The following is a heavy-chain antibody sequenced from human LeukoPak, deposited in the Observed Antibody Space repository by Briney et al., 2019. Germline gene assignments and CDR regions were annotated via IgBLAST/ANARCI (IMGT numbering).Heavy chain of an antibody. V-gene: IGHV5-51*01. CDR1: GSIFTTYW. CDR2: IYPGDSDT. J-gene: IGHJ5*02. Sequence: GESLQISCKVSGSIFTTYWIGWVRLLPGKGLEWMGIIYPGDSDTRYSPSFQGQVTISADKSINTAYLQWSSLKASDTAIYYCARLSSRGYEISWWFDPWGQGTLVTVSS. CDR3: ARLSSRGYEISWWFDP. D-gene: IGHD5-12*01.